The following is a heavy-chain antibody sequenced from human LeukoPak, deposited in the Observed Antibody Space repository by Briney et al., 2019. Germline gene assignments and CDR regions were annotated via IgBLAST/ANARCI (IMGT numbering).Heavy chain of an antibody. D-gene: IGHD4-17*01. CDR3: ARGTYGDYAC. CDR2: INHSGST. CDR1: GGSISSSSYY. Sequence: SETLSLTCTVSGGSISSSSYYWSWIRQPPGKGLEWIGEINHSGSTNYNPSLKSRVTISVDTSKNQSSLKLSSVTAADTAVYYCARGTYGDYACWGQGTLVTVSS. V-gene: IGHV4-39*07. J-gene: IGHJ4*02.